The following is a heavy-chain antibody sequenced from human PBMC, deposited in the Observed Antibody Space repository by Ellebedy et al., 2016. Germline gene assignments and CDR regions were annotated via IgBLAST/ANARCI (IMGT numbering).Heavy chain of an antibody. D-gene: IGHD2-2*01. CDR3: ARDWRGILPGTTSCCSFDY. CDR1: GFTFSSHS. Sequence: GGSLRLXXAASGFTFSSHSMNWVRQAPGKGLEWVSSISSSSSSIYYADSVKGRFTISRDNAKKSLYLQMNSLRAEDTAVYYCARDWRGILPGTTSCCSFDYWGQGTLVTVSS. J-gene: IGHJ4*02. CDR2: ISSSSSSI. V-gene: IGHV3-21*01.